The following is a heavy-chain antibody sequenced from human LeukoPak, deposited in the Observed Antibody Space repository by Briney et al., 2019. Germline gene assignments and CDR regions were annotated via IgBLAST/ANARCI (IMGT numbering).Heavy chain of an antibody. Sequence: PGGSLRLSCAASRFTFSSYAMSWVRQAPGKGLEWVSAISGSGGSTYYADSVKGRFTISRDNSKNTLYLQMNSLRAEDTAVYCCAKGGELEAYYFDYWGQGTLVTVSS. J-gene: IGHJ4*02. CDR1: RFTFSSYA. CDR3: AKGGELEAYYFDY. CDR2: ISGSGGST. V-gene: IGHV3-23*01. D-gene: IGHD1-26*01.